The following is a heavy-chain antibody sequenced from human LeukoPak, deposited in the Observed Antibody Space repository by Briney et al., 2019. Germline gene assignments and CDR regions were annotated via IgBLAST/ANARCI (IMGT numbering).Heavy chain of an antibody. CDR2: IYYSGST. Sequence: MASETLSLTCTVSGGSISSYYWSWLRQPPGKGLEWIGYIYYSGSTNYNPSLKSRVTISVDTSKNQFSLKLSSVTAADTAVYYCAREVYSGTNGDFYPWGQGTLVTVSS. D-gene: IGHD1-26*01. CDR3: AREVYSGTNGDFYP. CDR1: GGSISSYY. V-gene: IGHV4-59*01. J-gene: IGHJ5*02.